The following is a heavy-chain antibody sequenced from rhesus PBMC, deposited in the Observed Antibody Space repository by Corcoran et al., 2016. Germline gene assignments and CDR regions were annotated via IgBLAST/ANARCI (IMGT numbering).Heavy chain of an antibody. V-gene: IGHV4S10*01. CDR3: ARVSGSSNYYGLDS. CDR2: IYGSSTST. J-gene: IGHJ6*01. CDR1: GGSISDIYR. D-gene: IGHD3-16*01. Sequence: QVQLQESGPGVVKPSATLSLTCAVSGGSISDIYRWSWIRQPPGKGLEWIGYIYGSSTSTNYNPSLKSRVTISKDTSKNQFSLKRSSVTAADTAVYYCARVSGSSNYYGLDSWGQGVVVTVSS.